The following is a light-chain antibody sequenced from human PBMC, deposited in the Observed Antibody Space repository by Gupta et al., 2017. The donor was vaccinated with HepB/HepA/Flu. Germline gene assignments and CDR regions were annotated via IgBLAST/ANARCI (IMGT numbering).Light chain of an antibody. CDR1: QNIGSW. CDR2: KAS. V-gene: IGKV1-5*03. Sequence: DIQMTQSPSTLSASVGDIVTIICRASQNIGSWLAWYQQKPGKAPNLLIYKASSLESGVPSRFTGSGSGTEFTLTISSLQPDDFATYYCHQYNSYSGTFGQGTKVESK. J-gene: IGKJ1*01. CDR3: HQYNSYSGT.